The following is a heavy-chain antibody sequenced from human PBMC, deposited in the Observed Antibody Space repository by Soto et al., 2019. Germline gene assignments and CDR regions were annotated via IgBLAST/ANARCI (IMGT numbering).Heavy chain of an antibody. V-gene: IGHV4-59*01. J-gene: IGHJ6*02. Sequence: PSETLSLTCTVSGGPISSYYWSWIRQPPGKGLEWIGYIYYSGSTNYNPSLKSRVTISVDTSKNQFSLKLSSVTAADTAVYYCARFGDVWGQGTTVTVSS. D-gene: IGHD3-16*01. CDR3: ARFGDV. CDR1: GGPISSYY. CDR2: IYYSGST.